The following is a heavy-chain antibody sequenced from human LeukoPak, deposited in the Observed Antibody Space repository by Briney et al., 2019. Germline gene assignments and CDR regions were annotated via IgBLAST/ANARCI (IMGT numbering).Heavy chain of an antibody. J-gene: IGHJ4*02. CDR3: AKLSPMAVAGPVDY. CDR2: IHYTGSA. CDR1: GDSITNYY. Sequence: SETLSLTCTVSGDSITNYYWNWIRQPPGKGLEWIGYIHYTGSAYYNPSLKSRVSMSVDTSKSHFSLRLSSVTAADTAVYYCAKLSPMAVAGPVDYWGQGTLVTVSS. D-gene: IGHD6-19*01. V-gene: IGHV4-59*01.